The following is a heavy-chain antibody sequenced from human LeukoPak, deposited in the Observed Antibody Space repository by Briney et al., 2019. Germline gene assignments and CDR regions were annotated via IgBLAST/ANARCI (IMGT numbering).Heavy chain of an antibody. D-gene: IGHD1-26*01. V-gene: IGHV3-21*01. CDR2: ISSSSSYI. J-gene: IGHJ4*02. CDR3: ATLPAGGKYPS. CDR1: GFTFSSYS. Sequence: GGSLRLSCAASGFTFSSYSMNWVRQAPGKGLEWVSFISSSSSYIYYADSVKGRFTVSRDNAKNSLYLQMNSLRAEDTAVYYCATLPAGGKYPSWGQGTPVTVSS.